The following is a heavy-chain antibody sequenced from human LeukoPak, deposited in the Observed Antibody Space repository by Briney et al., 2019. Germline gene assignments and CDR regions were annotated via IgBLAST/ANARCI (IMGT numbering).Heavy chain of an antibody. J-gene: IGHJ4*02. D-gene: IGHD2-2*01. CDR3: AKGPGYCSSTSCPADY. Sequence: GGSLRLSCSASGFTFSAYAMYWVRQAPGKGLEYVSGISNNGGSSFYADSVKGRFTISRDNSKNTLYLQMNSLRAEDTAVYYCAKGPGYCSSTSCPADYWGQGTLVTVSS. CDR1: GFTFSAYA. V-gene: IGHV3-64*04. CDR2: ISNNGGSS.